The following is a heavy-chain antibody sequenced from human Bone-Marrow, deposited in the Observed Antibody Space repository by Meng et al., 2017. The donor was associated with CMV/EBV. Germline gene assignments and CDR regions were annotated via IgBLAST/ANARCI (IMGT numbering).Heavy chain of an antibody. J-gene: IGHJ5*02. V-gene: IGHV6-1*01. CDR2: THYRCKWGT. Sequence: SQTLSLTCAISGDSVSSDSAAWKWTRQSPSRGLEWLGRTHYRCKWGTDYGVSVKSRITITSDTSKNQFSLHLNSVTPEDTAVYYCEREVGAGKGWFDPWGQGTLVTVSS. CDR1: GDSVSSDSAA. CDR3: EREVGAGKGWFDP. D-gene: IGHD1-26*01.